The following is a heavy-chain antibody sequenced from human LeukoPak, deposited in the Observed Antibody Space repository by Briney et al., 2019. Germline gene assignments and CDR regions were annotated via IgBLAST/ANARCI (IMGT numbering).Heavy chain of an antibody. V-gene: IGHV3-33*01. CDR2: IWYDASNK. D-gene: IGHD3-10*01. J-gene: IGHJ4*02. CDR1: GFTFSSFG. Sequence: GGSLRLSCAASGFTFSSFGMHWVRQAPGKGLEWVAVIWYDASNKYYADSVKGRFTVSRDNSKNTLFLQMNSLRDEDTAVYYCARESNMVRGVIITSISFGSFDYWGQGTLVTVSS. CDR3: ARESNMVRGVIITSISFGSFDY.